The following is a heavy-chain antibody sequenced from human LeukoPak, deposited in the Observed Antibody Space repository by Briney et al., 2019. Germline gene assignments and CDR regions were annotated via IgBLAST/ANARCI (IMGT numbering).Heavy chain of an antibody. D-gene: IGHD3-22*01. CDR2: IIPIFGTA. V-gene: IGHV1-69*05. CDR3: ARTYYYDSSALGGLDY. CDR1: GVTFSSYA. Sequence: ASVKVSCKASGVTFSSYAISWVRQAPGQGLEWMGRIIPIFGTANYAQKFQGRVTITTDESTSTAYMELSSLRSEDTAVYYCARTYYYDSSALGGLDYWGQGTLVTVSS. J-gene: IGHJ4*02.